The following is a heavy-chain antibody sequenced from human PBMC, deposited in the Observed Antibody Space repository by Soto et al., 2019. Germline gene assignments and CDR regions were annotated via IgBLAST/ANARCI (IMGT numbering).Heavy chain of an antibody. V-gene: IGHV5-51*01. CDR3: ARNKGYCSSISCYGMDV. CDR2: IYPGDSDT. D-gene: IGHD2-2*01. Sequence: GESLKISCKGSGYSFTSYWIVWVRQMPGKGLEWMGTIYPGDSDTRYSPSFQGQVTISADKSISTAYLQWNSLKASDTAMYFCARNKGYCSSISCYGMDVWGQGTTVTVSS. J-gene: IGHJ6*02. CDR1: GYSFTSYW.